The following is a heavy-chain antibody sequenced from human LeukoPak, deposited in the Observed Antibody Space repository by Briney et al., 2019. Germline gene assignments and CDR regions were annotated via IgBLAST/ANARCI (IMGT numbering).Heavy chain of an antibody. CDR3: ARARRRGAFDI. J-gene: IGHJ3*02. CDR1: GGSFSGYY. CDR2: INHSGST. V-gene: IGHV4-34*01. Sequence: SETLSLTCAVYGGSFSGYYWSWIRQPPGKGLEWIGEINHSGSTNYNPSLKSRVTISVDTSKNQFSLKLSSVTAADTAVYYCARARRRGAFDIWGQGTVVTVSS.